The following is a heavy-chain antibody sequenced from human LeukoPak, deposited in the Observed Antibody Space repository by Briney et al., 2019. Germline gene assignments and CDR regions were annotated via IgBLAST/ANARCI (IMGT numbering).Heavy chain of an antibody. V-gene: IGHV1-69*06. Sequence: SVKVSCKASGGTFSSYAISWVRQAPGQGLEWMGGIIPIFGTANYAQKFQGRVTITADKSTSTAYMELSSLRSEDTAVYYCARGDSHYYYYYGMDVWGQGTTVTVSS. CDR3: ARGDSHYYYYYGMDV. CDR2: IIPIFGTA. J-gene: IGHJ6*02. D-gene: IGHD2-21*02. CDR1: GGTFSSYA.